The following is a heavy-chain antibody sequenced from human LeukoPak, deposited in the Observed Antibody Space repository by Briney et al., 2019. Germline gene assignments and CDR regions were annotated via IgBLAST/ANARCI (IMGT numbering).Heavy chain of an antibody. V-gene: IGHV1-69*05. Sequence: SVKVSCKASGGTFSSYAISWVRQAPGQGLEWMGRIIPIFGTANYAQKLQGRVTITTDESTSTAYMELSSLRSEDTAVYYCARDPHHCSGGSCYGYWGQGTLVTVSS. J-gene: IGHJ4*02. D-gene: IGHD2-15*01. CDR2: IIPIFGTA. CDR3: ARDPHHCSGGSCYGY. CDR1: GGTFSSYA.